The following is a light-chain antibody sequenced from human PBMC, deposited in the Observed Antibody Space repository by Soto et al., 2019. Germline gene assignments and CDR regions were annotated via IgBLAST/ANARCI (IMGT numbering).Light chain of an antibody. J-gene: IGKJ5*01. CDR2: GAS. Sequence: EIVLTQSPGTLSLSPGERATLSCRASQSVSSSYLAWYQQKPGQAPRLLIFGASSRATGIPGRFSGSGSGTDFTLTISRVEPEDFAVYSCQQYSQWPITFGQGTRLEIK. V-gene: IGKV3-20*01. CDR3: QQYSQWPIT. CDR1: QSVSSSY.